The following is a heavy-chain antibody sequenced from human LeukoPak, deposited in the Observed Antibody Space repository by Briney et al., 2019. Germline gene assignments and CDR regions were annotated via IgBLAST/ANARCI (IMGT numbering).Heavy chain of an antibody. D-gene: IGHD6-19*01. CDR1: GFTFSDYT. J-gene: IGHJ4*02. V-gene: IGHV3-21*01. Sequence: KLGGSLRLSCAASGFTFSDYTMNWVRQAPGKGLEWVSSIGSVTTYIYYADSVKGRFTISRDNAKNSLSLQMNSLRAEDTAVYYCARAIAVAGPYYFDYWGQGTLVTVSS. CDR3: ARAIAVAGPYYFDY. CDR2: IGSVTTYI.